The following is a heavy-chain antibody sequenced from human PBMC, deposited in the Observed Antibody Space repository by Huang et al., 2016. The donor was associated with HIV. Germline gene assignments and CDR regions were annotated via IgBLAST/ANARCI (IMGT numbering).Heavy chain of an antibody. V-gene: IGHV4-34*01. CDR3: TRGGLNMVRGFRAMEA. Sequence: QVQLQQWGAGLLKPSETLSLTCAVYGGSFTGYYWTWIRQPPGKGLEWIGEINHNRKNNYNPALKSRVTMSRDTSKNQFSRKLTSVAAADTAVYYCTRGGLNMVRGFRAMEAWGKGTTVTVSS. J-gene: IGHJ6*03. D-gene: IGHD3-10*01. CDR2: INHNRKN. CDR1: GGSFTGYY.